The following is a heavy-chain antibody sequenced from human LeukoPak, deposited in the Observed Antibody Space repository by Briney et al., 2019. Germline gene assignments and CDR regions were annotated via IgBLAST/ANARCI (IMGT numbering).Heavy chain of an antibody. J-gene: IGHJ6*02. CDR1: GFTFSSYG. Sequence: GGSLRLSCAASGFTFSSYGMHWVRQAPGKGLEWVAVISYDGSNKYYADSVKGRFTISRDNSKNTLYLQMNSLRAEDTAVYYCAKAGIAVAGPVPYYYGMDVWGQGTTVTVSS. D-gene: IGHD6-19*01. CDR3: AKAGIAVAGPVPYYYGMDV. CDR2: ISYDGSNK. V-gene: IGHV3-30*18.